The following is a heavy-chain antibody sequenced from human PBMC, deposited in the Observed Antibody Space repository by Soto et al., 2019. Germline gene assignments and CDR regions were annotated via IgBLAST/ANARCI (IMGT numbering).Heavy chain of an antibody. J-gene: IGHJ5*02. CDR2: RYYSGTA. D-gene: IGHD2-15*01. CDR1: GGSISSDY. V-gene: IGHV4-59*01. Sequence: QVHLQESGPGLVKTSETLSLTCPVSGGSISSDYCTWVRQPPGKGLEWIGYRYYSGTAKYNSSLKSRVTISVDTSKNQFYLKLSSVTVADTAVYYCARLSVADWFDPWGQGIQVTVSS. CDR3: ARLSVADWFDP.